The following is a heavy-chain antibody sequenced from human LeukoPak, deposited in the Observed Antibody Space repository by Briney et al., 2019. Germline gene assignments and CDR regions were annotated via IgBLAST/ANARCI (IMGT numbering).Heavy chain of an antibody. Sequence: GGTLRLSCAASGFTFSSYGMHWVRPAPGKGLEWVAVISYNGSTKYYADSVKGRFTISRDKSNNTVSLQMSSLSPEDTAVYYCAKGSGGSCYSSGDVWGQGTTVTVSS. V-gene: IGHV3-30*18. J-gene: IGHJ6*02. CDR1: GFTFSSYG. CDR3: AKGSGGSCYSSGDV. D-gene: IGHD2-15*01. CDR2: ISYNGSTK.